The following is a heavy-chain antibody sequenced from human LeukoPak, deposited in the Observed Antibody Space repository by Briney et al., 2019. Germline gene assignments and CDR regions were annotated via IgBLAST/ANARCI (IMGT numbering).Heavy chain of an antibody. V-gene: IGHV1-69*04. Sequence: SVTVSCKAAGGTFSSYAISWVRQAPGQGLEWMGRIIPIFGIANYAQKFQGRVTITADKSTSTAYMELSSLRSEDTAVYYCARDYSSSSGLGYYYYGMDVWGQGTTVTVSS. CDR2: IIPIFGIA. J-gene: IGHJ6*02. CDR3: ARDYSSSSGLGYYYYGMDV. CDR1: GGTFSSYA. D-gene: IGHD6-6*01.